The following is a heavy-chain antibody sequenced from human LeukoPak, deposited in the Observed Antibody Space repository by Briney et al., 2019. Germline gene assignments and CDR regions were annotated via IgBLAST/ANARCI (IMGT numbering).Heavy chain of an antibody. CDR1: GGSISSSSYY. CDR3: ARVNRDSYGFDY. CDR2: IYCSGST. Sequence: SETLSLTCTVSGGSISSSSYYWGWIRQPPGKGLEWIGSIYCSGSTYYNPSLKSRVTISVDTSKNQFSLKLSSVTAADTAVYYCARVNRDSYGFDYWGQGTLVTVSS. D-gene: IGHD5-18*01. J-gene: IGHJ4*02. V-gene: IGHV4-39*07.